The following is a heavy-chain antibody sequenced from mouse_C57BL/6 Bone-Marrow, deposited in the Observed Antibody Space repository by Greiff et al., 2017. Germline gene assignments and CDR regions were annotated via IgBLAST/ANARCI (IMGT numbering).Heavy chain of an antibody. J-gene: IGHJ3*01. V-gene: IGHV1-54*01. CDR3: ARSKNWDSWFAY. Sequence: VQLQQSGAELVRPGTSVKVSCKASGYAFTNYLIEWVKQRPGQGLEWIGVINPGSGGTNYNEKFKGKATLTADKSSSTAYMQLSSLTSEDSAVCCCARSKNWDSWFAYWGQGTLVTVSA. D-gene: IGHD4-1*01. CDR2: INPGSGGT. CDR1: GYAFTNYL.